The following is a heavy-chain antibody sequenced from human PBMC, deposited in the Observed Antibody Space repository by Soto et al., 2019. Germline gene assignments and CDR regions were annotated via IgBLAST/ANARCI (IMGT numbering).Heavy chain of an antibody. J-gene: IGHJ6*02. V-gene: IGHV4-4*07. Sequence: LALICTVLAVFLSIYYWSWIRQPAGKGLEWIGRIYTSGSTNYNPSLKSRVTMSVDTSKNQFSLKLSSVTAADTAVYYGARDSGPLPCYYYGMDVWGQGTTVTVSS. CDR1: AVFLSIYY. CDR2: IYTSGST. CDR3: ARDSGPLPCYYYGMDV.